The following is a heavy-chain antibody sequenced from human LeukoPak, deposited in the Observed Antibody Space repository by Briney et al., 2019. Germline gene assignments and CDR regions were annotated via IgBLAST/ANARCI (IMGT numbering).Heavy chain of an antibody. J-gene: IGHJ6*03. CDR3: ARRDYDILTGYRYYYYYMDV. CDR2: IYYSGST. CDR1: GGSIGSSSYY. V-gene: IGHV4-39*01. D-gene: IGHD3-9*01. Sequence: SETLSLTCTVSGGSIGSSSYYWGWIRQPPGKGLEWIGSIYYSGSTYYNPSLKSRVTISVDTSKNQFSLKLSSVTAADTAVYYRARRDYDILTGYRYYYYYMDVWGKGTTVTVSS.